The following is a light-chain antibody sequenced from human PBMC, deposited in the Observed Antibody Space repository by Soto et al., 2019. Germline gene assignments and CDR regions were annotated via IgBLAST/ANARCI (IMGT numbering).Light chain of an antibody. CDR2: KAS. CDR1: QSIATW. CDR3: QHYDSYPWT. V-gene: IGKV1-5*03. J-gene: IGKJ1*01. Sequence: DIQMTQSPSTLSASVGDRVTITCRASQSIATWLAWYQQKPGEAPKLLIYKASSLEGGVPSRFSGSGSGTEFTLTISGLQPDDFATYYCQHYDSYPWTFGQGTKVEIK.